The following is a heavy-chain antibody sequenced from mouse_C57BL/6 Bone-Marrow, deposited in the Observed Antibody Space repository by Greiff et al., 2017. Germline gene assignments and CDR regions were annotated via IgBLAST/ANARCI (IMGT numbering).Heavy chain of an antibody. CDR1: GYTFTSYW. Sequence: QVQLQQPGAELVMPGASVKLSCKASGYTFTSYWMHWVKQRPGQGLEWIGEIDPSDSYTNYNQKFKGKSTLTVDKSSSTAYMQLSSLTSEDSAVYNCARDYDNFDYWGQGTTLTVSS. J-gene: IGHJ2*01. D-gene: IGHD2-4*01. CDR3: ARDYDNFDY. V-gene: IGHV1-69*01. CDR2: IDPSDSYT.